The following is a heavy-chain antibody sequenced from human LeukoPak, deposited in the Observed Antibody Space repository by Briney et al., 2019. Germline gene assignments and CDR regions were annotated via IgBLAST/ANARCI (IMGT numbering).Heavy chain of an antibody. D-gene: IGHD2-15*01. J-gene: IGHJ4*02. V-gene: IGHV3-30*04. CDR1: GFTLSSYA. Sequence: GGSLSLSCAPSGFTLSSYAMHWVRQAPGKGREWVAVISYDGSNKYYADSVKGRFTISRDNSKSTLYLQMNSLRAEDTAVYYCARDPTDSRQGYCSGGSCYSEIAFDYWGQGTLVTVSS. CDR2: ISYDGSNK. CDR3: ARDPTDSRQGYCSGGSCYSEIAFDY.